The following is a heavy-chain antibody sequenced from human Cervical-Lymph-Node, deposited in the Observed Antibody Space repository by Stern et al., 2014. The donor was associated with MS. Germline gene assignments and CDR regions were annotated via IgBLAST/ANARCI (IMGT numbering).Heavy chain of an antibody. Sequence: VQLVESGAEVKKPGASVKGSCKVSGYTLTELSMHWVRQAPGKGLEWMGGFDPEDGETIYAQKFQGRVTMTEDTSTDTAYMELSSLRSEDTAVYYCATDRDDFRSGYSAPTKGYGLDVWGQGTTVTVTS. CDR1: GYTLTELS. D-gene: IGHD3-3*01. CDR2: FDPEDGET. J-gene: IGHJ6*02. V-gene: IGHV1-24*01. CDR3: ATDRDDFRSGYSAPTKGYGLDV.